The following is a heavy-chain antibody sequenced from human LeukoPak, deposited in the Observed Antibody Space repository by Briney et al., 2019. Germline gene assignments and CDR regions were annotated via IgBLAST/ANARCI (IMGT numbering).Heavy chain of an antibody. CDR3: ARGGGGRITFFGVVAPGGNWFDP. D-gene: IGHD3-3*01. V-gene: IGHV4-4*07. Sequence: SETLSLTCTVSGGSISSYYWSWIRQPAGKGLEWIGRIYTSGSTNYNPSLKSRVTMSVDTSKNQFSLKLSSVTAADTAVYYVARGGGGRITFFGVVAPGGNWFDPWGQGTLVTVSS. CDR2: IYTSGST. CDR1: GGSISSYY. J-gene: IGHJ5*02.